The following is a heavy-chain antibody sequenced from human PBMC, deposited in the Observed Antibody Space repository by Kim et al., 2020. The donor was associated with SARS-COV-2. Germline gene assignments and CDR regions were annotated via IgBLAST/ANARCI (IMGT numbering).Heavy chain of an antibody. Sequence: GGSLRLSCAASGFTFSTYGIHWVRQAPGKGLEWVAVISYDGRNYYYADSVKGRFTISRDNSKNTVYLQMNSLSAEDTAVYYCAKDRLGAGGGRFILSAFDDWGQGTLVTVSS. V-gene: IGHV3-30*18. D-gene: IGHD3-16*01. J-gene: IGHJ5*02. CDR2: ISYDGRNY. CDR1: GFTFSTYG. CDR3: AKDRLGAGGGRFILSAFDD.